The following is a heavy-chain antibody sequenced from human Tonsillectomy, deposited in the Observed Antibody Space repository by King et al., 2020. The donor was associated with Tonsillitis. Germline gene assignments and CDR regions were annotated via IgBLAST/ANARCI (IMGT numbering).Heavy chain of an antibody. CDR2: ISTNGDIT. CDR1: GITFSNYA. V-gene: IGHV3-64D*06. Sequence: VQLVESGGGLVQPGESLRLSCSVSGITFSNYAMHWVRQAPGKGLEYVSGISTNGDITHYADSVKGRFTISRDNSKNTLVLQMSSLRAEDTAVYYCVCDYWGQGTLVTVSS. CDR3: VCDY. J-gene: IGHJ4*02.